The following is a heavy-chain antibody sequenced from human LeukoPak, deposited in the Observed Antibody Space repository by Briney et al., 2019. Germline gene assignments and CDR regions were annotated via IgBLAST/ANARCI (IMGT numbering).Heavy chain of an antibody. CDR1: GGTFTSST. Sequence: SQKISRTAPGGTFTSSTISSVRQAPGHGREWMGRISPSLGIANYAQKFQGRVTITADKSTSTAYMELSSLRSEDTAVYYCAREKAAAGTWYFDYWGQGTLVTVSS. D-gene: IGHD6-13*01. CDR3: AREKAAAGTWYFDY. V-gene: IGHV1-69*04. J-gene: IGHJ4*02. CDR2: ISPSLGIA.